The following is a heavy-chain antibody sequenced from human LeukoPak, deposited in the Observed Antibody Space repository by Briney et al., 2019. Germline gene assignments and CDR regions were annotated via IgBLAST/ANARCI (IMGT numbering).Heavy chain of an antibody. CDR1: GFMFSSNW. J-gene: IGHJ4*02. CDR2: IKEDGTET. CDR3: ARGVVGATRRIDY. D-gene: IGHD1-26*01. V-gene: IGHV3-7*01. Sequence: PGGSLRLSCAASGFMFSSNWMSWVRLAPGKGLEWVANIKEDGTETYYVDSVKGRFTISRDNAKNSLYLQMNSLRAEDTAVYYCARGVVGATRRIDYWGQGTLVTVSS.